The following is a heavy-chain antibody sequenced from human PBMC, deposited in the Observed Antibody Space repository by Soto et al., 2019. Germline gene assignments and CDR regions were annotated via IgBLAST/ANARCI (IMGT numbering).Heavy chain of an antibody. CDR2: IIPIFGTT. J-gene: IGHJ4*02. CDR3: ARGTHFSLILAALIY. CDR1: GGTFSNYA. V-gene: IGHV1-69*06. Sequence: SVKVSCKASGGTFSNYAIHWLRQAPGQGLEWMGGIIPIFGTTNYAQQFQGRVTITADKSSSTAYMELSSLGSEDTAIYYCARGTHFSLILAALIYWGQGTMVTVS. D-gene: IGHD2-15*01.